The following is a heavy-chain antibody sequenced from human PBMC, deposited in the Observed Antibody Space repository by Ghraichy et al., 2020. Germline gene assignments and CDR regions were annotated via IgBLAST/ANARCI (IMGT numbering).Heavy chain of an antibody. V-gene: IGHV4-59*01. CDR2: IYYSGST. J-gene: IGHJ3*02. CDR3: ARDVNSGYDTDAFDI. CDR1: GGTISSYY. D-gene: IGHD5-12*01. Sequence: SETLSLTCTVSGGTISSYYWSWIRQPPGKGLEWIGYIYYSGSTNYNPSLKSRVTISVDTSKNQFSLKLSSVTAADTAVYYCARDVNSGYDTDAFDIWGQGTMVTVSS.